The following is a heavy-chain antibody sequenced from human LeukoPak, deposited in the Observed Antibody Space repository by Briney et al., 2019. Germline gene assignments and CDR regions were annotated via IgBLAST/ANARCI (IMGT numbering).Heavy chain of an antibody. CDR2: MTPNSGNT. V-gene: IGHV1-8*01. J-gene: IGHJ3*01. Sequence: GASVKVSCKASGYTFTNYDINWLRQGTGQGLEWMAWMTPNSGNTGHEQKFQGRLTMTRDISISTAYMELSSLRSEDTAVYCCAFCGGDCGGAFDVWGQGTTVTVSS. CDR1: GYTFTNYD. CDR3: AFCGGDCGGAFDV. D-gene: IGHD2-21*02.